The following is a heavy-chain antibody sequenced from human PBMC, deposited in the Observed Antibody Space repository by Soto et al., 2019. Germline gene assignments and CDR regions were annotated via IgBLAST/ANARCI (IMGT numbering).Heavy chain of an antibody. Sequence: ASLKVSCKASGYTFTGYYMHWVRQAPGQGLEWMGWINPNSGGTNYAQKFQGRVTMTRDTSISTAYMELSRLRSDDTAVYYCARDRVVATAYYYYYGMDVWGQGTTVTLS. J-gene: IGHJ6*02. CDR2: INPNSGGT. D-gene: IGHD5-12*01. CDR1: GYTFTGYY. V-gene: IGHV1-2*02. CDR3: ARDRVVATAYYYYYGMDV.